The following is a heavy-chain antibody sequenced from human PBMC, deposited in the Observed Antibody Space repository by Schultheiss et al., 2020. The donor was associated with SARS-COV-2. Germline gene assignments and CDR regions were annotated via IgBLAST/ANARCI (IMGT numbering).Heavy chain of an antibody. CDR1: GFTFSSYW. Sequence: GESLKISCAASGFTFSSYWMHWVRQAPGKGLEWVSAFSGSGGSTYYADSVKGRFTISRDNSKNTLYLQMNSLRAEDTAVYYCAKSKPYYYDSSGYYYYFDYWGQGTLVTVSS. CDR3: AKSKPYYYDSSGYYYYFDY. CDR2: FSGSGGST. D-gene: IGHD3-22*01. J-gene: IGHJ4*02. V-gene: IGHV3-23*01.